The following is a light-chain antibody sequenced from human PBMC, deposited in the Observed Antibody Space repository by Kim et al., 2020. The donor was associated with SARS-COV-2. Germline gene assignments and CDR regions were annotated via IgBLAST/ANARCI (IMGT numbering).Light chain of an antibody. V-gene: IGLV3-1*01. Sequence: SESPGQTASITCSGDKLGDKYACWYQQKPGLSPVLVIYQDSKRPSGIPERFSGSNSGNTATLTISGTQAMDEADYYCQAWDSSIVVFGGGTKLTVL. CDR1: KLGDKY. J-gene: IGLJ2*01. CDR2: QDS. CDR3: QAWDSSIVV.